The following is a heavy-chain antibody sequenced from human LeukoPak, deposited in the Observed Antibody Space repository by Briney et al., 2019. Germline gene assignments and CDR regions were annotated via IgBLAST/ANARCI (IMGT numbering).Heavy chain of an antibody. V-gene: IGHV1-69*13. CDR3: ARSENYYGSGSYLSPSGYYGMDV. CDR1: GGTFSSYA. Sequence: SVKASCKASGGTFSSYAISWVRQAPGQGLEWMGGIIPIFGTANYAQKFQGRVTITADESTSTAYMELSSLRSGDTAVYYCARSENYYGSGSYLSPSGYYGMDVWGQGTTVTVSS. CDR2: IIPIFGTA. J-gene: IGHJ6*02. D-gene: IGHD3-10*01.